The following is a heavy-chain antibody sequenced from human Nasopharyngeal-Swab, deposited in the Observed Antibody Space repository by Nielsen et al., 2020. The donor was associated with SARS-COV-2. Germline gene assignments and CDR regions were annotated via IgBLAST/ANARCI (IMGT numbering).Heavy chain of an antibody. CDR2: ISSSSSTI. Sequence: GGSLRLSCAASGFTFSSYAMSWVRQAPGKGLEWVSYISSSSSTIYYADSVKGRFTISRDNAKNSLYLQMNSLRAEDTAVYYCARSSRGPYYDFWSGSNYPDYWGQGTLVTVSS. CDR1: GFTFSSYA. V-gene: IGHV3-48*04. J-gene: IGHJ4*02. CDR3: ARSSRGPYYDFWSGSNYPDY. D-gene: IGHD3-3*01.